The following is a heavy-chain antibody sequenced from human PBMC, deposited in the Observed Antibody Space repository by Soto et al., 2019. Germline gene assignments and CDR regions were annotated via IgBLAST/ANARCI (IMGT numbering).Heavy chain of an antibody. CDR2: ISAYNGNT. J-gene: IGHJ3*02. D-gene: IGHD6-19*01. Sequence: ASVKVSCKASGYTFTSYGISWVRQAPGQGLEWMGWISAYNGNTNYAQKLQGRVTTNTDTSTSTAYMELRSLRSDDTAVFYCAXXFSSGXXGXXATXAFDIWGQGXXVTXXS. V-gene: IGHV1-18*01. CDR1: GYTFTSYG. CDR3: AXXFSSGXXGXXATXAFDI.